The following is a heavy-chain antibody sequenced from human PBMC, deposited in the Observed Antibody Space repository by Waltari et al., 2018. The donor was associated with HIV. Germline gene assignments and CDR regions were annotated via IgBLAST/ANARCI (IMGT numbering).Heavy chain of an antibody. Sequence: QVQLQESGPGLVKPSETLSLTCTVSSGSIRSRSSYWGWIRQPPGRGLEWIGNIYDSGSTYYNPSLKSRVTISVDTSKNQFSLKLSSVTAADTAVYYCANLPFVYFDYWGQGTLVTVSS. CDR1: SGSIRSRSSY. J-gene: IGHJ4*02. V-gene: IGHV4-39*01. CDR2: IYDSGST. CDR3: ANLPFVYFDY.